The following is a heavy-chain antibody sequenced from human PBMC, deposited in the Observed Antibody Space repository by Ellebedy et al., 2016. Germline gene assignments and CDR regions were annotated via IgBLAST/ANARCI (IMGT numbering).Heavy chain of an antibody. J-gene: IGHJ4*02. V-gene: IGHV3-20*01. CDR3: ARGRPYSNSSKGGFDY. Sequence: GESLKISXAASGFTFDDYGMSWVRQVPGKGLEWVSGISWNGGRTGYADSVKGRFTISRDNAKNSLYLQVNSLRAEDTALYHCARGRPYSNSSKGGFDYWGQGTLVSVSS. CDR1: GFTFDDYG. D-gene: IGHD6-6*01. CDR2: ISWNGGRT.